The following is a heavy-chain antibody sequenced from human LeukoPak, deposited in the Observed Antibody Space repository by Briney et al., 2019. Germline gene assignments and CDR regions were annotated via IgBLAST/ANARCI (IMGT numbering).Heavy chain of an antibody. CDR3: AKRESSSSWYNYFDY. D-gene: IGHD6-13*01. Sequence: GGSLRLSCAASGFTFSSYEMNWVRQAPGKGLEWVSYISSSGSTIYYADSVKGRFTISRDNAKNSLYLQMNSLRAEDTAVYYCAKRESSSSWYNYFDYWGQGTLVTVSS. CDR2: ISSSGSTI. CDR1: GFTFSSYE. J-gene: IGHJ4*02. V-gene: IGHV3-48*03.